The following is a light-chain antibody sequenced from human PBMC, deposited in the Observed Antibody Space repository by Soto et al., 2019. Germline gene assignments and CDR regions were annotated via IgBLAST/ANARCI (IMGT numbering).Light chain of an antibody. Sequence: EIVMTQSPATLSVSPGERATLSCGASQSVSSNLAWYQHKPGQAPRLLIYGASTRATGIPARFSGSGSGTEFTLTISSLQPEDFALYYCQQYNNWPGTFGQGTKVDIK. J-gene: IGKJ1*01. CDR2: GAS. V-gene: IGKV3-15*01. CDR3: QQYNNWPGT. CDR1: QSVSSN.